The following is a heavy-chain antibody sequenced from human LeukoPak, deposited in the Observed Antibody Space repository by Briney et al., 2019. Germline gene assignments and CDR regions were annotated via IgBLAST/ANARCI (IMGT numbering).Heavy chain of an antibody. CDR1: GGTFSRHT. J-gene: IGHJ6*02. D-gene: IGHD3-22*01. CDR3: AREDFSDTTGFYNYALDV. Sequence: SVKVSCKASGGTFSRHTISWVRQAPGQGLEWIGRVIPILDKTKYAQHFQGRVTITADKSTSTAYMELSSLRSDDTAVYYCAREDFSDTTGFYNYALDVWGQGTTVTVSS. CDR2: VIPILDKT. V-gene: IGHV1-69*08.